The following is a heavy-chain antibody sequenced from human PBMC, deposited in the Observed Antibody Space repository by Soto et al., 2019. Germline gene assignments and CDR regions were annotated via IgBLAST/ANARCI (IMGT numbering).Heavy chain of an antibody. J-gene: IGHJ4*02. V-gene: IGHV4-39*01. D-gene: IGHD3-10*01. CDR1: GGSITSSTYY. CDR3: TRSYYYDSGSYYNGFDY. CDR2: IYYSGNT. Sequence: QLQLQESGPGLVKPSETLSLTCTVSGGSITSSTYYWGWIRQPPGKGLEWIGSIYYSGNTYYNPSLKSRVSISVDTSKNQFSLKLSSVTAADTAVYYCTRSYYYDSGSYYNGFDYWGQGTLVTVSS.